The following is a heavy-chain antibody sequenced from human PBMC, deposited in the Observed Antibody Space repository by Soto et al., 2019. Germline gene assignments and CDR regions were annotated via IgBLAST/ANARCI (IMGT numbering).Heavy chain of an antibody. V-gene: IGHV1-69*02. CDR3: APERGSDYYGSGSYWFDP. CDR2: IIPILGIA. J-gene: IGHJ5*02. CDR1: GGTFSSYT. D-gene: IGHD3-10*01. Sequence: ASVKVSCKASGGTFSSYTISWVRQAPGQGLEWMGRIIPILGIANYAQKFQGRVTITADKSTSTAYMELSSLRSEDTAVYYCAPERGSDYYGSGSYWFDPWGQGTLVTVSS.